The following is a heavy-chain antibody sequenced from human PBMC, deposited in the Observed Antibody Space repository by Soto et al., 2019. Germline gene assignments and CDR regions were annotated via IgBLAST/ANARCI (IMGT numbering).Heavy chain of an antibody. CDR3: ASSMYSSSSNYFDY. CDR2: ISSSSSYI. J-gene: IGHJ4*02. V-gene: IGHV3-21*01. Sequence: EVQLVESGGGLVKPGGSLRLSCAASGFTFSSYSMNWVRQAPGKGLEWVSSISSSSSYIYYADSVKGRFTISRDNAKNSLYLQMNSQRAEDTAVYYCASSMYSSSSNYFDYWGQGTLVTVSS. D-gene: IGHD6-6*01. CDR1: GFTFSSYS.